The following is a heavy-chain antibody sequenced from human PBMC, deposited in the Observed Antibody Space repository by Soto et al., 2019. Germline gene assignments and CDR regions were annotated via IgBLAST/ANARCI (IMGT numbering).Heavy chain of an antibody. CDR2: ISGSGGST. D-gene: IGHD5-12*01. Sequence: GGSLRLSCAASGFTFSSYAMSWVRQAPGKGLEWVSAISGSGGSTYYADSVKGRFTISRDNSKNTLYLQMNSLRAEDTAVYYCAKDLGVRLAATTVFDYWGQGTLVTVSS. CDR3: AKDLGVRLAATTVFDY. V-gene: IGHV3-23*01. J-gene: IGHJ4*02. CDR1: GFTFSSYA.